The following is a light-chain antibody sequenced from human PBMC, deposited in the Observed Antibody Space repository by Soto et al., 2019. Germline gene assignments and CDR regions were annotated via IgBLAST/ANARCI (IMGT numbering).Light chain of an antibody. V-gene: IGLV2-14*01. CDR3: SSYTSSSTPDV. CDR1: SSDVGGYNY. J-gene: IGLJ1*01. CDR2: EVS. Sequence: QSALTQPASVSGSTGQSITISCTGTSSDVGGYNYVSWYQQHPGKAPKLMIYEVSNRPSGVSNRFSGSKSGNTASLTISGLQAEYEADYYCSSYTSSSTPDVFGTVTKVTVL.